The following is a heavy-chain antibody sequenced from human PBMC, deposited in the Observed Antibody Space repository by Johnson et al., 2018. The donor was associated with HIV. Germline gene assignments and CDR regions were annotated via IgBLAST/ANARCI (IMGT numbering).Heavy chain of an antibody. CDR3: AGKTGYDAFDM. Sequence: QVQLVESGGGVVQPGRSLRLSCAASGFPFSSYAMHWVRQAPGRGLEWVALISFDGNTRFFGDSMKGRFTISRDNSRNTLYLQMNSLRVEDTAVYFCAGKTGYDAFDMWGQGTMVTVSS. J-gene: IGHJ3*02. CDR2: ISFDGNTR. V-gene: IGHV3-30*14. CDR1: GFPFSSYA. D-gene: IGHD6-13*01.